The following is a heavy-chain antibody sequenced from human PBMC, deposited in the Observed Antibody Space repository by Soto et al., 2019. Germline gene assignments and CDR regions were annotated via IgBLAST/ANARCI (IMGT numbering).Heavy chain of an antibody. CDR2: ISGSGGST. Sequence: GGSLRLSCAASGFTFSSYAMSWVRQAPGKGLEWVSAISGSGGSTYYADSVKGRFTISRDNSKNTLYLQMNSLRAEDTAVFYCAKAGYCSSTSCRYYYYGMDVWGQGTTVTVSS. D-gene: IGHD2-2*01. V-gene: IGHV3-23*01. CDR3: AKAGYCSSTSCRYYYYGMDV. CDR1: GFTFSSYA. J-gene: IGHJ6*02.